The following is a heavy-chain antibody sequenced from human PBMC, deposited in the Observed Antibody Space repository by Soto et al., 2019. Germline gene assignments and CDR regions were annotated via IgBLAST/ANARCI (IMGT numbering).Heavy chain of an antibody. J-gene: IGHJ3*02. CDR1: GFTFSSYA. CDR3: ARATSGWYKDAFDI. Sequence: QVQLVESGGGVVQPGRSLRLSCAASGFTFSSYAMHWVRQAPGKGLEWVAVISYDGSNKYYADSVKGRFTISRDNSTNTMYLQMTSVRAEDTAVYYCARATSGWYKDAFDIWGQGTMVTVSS. D-gene: IGHD6-19*01. V-gene: IGHV3-30-3*01. CDR2: ISYDGSNK.